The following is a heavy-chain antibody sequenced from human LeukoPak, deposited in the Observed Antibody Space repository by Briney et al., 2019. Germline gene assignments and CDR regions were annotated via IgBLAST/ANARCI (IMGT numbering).Heavy chain of an antibody. CDR2: ISYDGSNK. CDR3: ARGGFWSGYYSSPSYYGMDV. CDR1: GFTFSSYW. J-gene: IGHJ6*02. Sequence: PGGSLRLSCAASGFTFSSYWMSWVRQAPGKGLEWVAVISYDGSNKYYADSVKGRFTISRDNSKNTLYLQMNSLRAEDTAVYYCARGGFWSGYYSSPSYYGMDVWGQGTTVTVSS. V-gene: IGHV3-30*03. D-gene: IGHD3-3*01.